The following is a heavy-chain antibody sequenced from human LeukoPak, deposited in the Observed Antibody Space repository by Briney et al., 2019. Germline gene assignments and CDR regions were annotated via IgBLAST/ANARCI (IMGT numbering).Heavy chain of an antibody. CDR2: ISGSGGST. D-gene: IGHD3-10*01. Sequence: PGGSLRLSCAASGFTFSSYAMSWVRQAPGKGLEWVSAISGSGGSTYYADSVKGRFTISRDNSKNTLYLQMNSLRAEDTAVYNCAKSESRWPGGGYWGQGTLVTVSS. CDR1: GFTFSSYA. V-gene: IGHV3-23*01. CDR3: AKSESRWPGGGY. J-gene: IGHJ4*02.